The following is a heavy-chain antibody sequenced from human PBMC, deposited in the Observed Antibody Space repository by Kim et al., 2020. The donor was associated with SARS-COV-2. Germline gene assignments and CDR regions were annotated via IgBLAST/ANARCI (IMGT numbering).Heavy chain of an antibody. CDR1: GYSISSGYY. CDR3: ASRLVVPAARHAFDI. D-gene: IGHD2-2*01. J-gene: IGHJ3*02. V-gene: IGHV4-38-2*02. CDR2: IYHSGST. Sequence: SETLSLTCTISGYSISSGYYWGWIRQPPGKGLEWIGSIYHSGSTYYNPSLKSRVTISVDTSKNQFSLKLSSVTAADTAVYYCASRLVVPAARHAFDIWGQGTMVTVSS.